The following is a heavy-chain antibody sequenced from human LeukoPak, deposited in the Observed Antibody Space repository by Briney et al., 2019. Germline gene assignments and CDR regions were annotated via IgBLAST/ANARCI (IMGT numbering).Heavy chain of an antibody. Sequence: PSETLSLTCTVSGGSISSYYWSWIRQPPGKGLEWIGYIYYSGSTNYNPSLKSRVTISVDASKNQFSLKLSSVTAADTAVYYCARLRRYGSGLYRCYFDYWGQGTLVTVSS. CDR3: ARLRRYGSGLYRCYFDY. J-gene: IGHJ4*02. D-gene: IGHD3-10*01. CDR2: IYYSGST. V-gene: IGHV4-59*01. CDR1: GGSISSYY.